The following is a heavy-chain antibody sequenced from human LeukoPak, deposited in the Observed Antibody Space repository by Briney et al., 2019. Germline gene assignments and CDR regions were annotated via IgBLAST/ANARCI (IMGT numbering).Heavy chain of an antibody. CDR3: ARGRREEWLFAYYFDY. V-gene: IGHV1-2*02. CDR1: GYTFTGYY. D-gene: IGHD3-3*01. Sequence: ASVKVSCKASGYTFTGYYMHWVRQAPGQGLEWMGWINPNSGGTNYAQKFQGRVTMTRDTSISTAYMELSRLRSGDTAVYYCARGRREEWLFAYYFDYWGQGTLVTVSS. J-gene: IGHJ4*02. CDR2: INPNSGGT.